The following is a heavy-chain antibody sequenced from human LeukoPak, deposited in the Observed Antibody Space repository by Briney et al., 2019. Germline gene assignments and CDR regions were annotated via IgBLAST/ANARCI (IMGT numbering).Heavy chain of an antibody. CDR2: IYSGGST. CDR1: GFTVSSNY. J-gene: IGHJ4*02. Sequence: GGSLRLSCATSGFTVSSNYMTWVRQAPGKGLEWVSVIYSGGSTYYADSVKGRFTISRDNSKNTLYLQMNSLRAEDTAVYYCASGITYYYDSSGYGAFDYWGQGTLVTVSS. CDR3: ASGITYYYDSSGYGAFDY. V-gene: IGHV3-53*01. D-gene: IGHD3-22*01.